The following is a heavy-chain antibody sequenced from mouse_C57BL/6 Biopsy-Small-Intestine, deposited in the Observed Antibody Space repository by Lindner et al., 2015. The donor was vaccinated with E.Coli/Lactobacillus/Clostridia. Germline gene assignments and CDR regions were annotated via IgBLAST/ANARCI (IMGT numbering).Heavy chain of an antibody. CDR2: ISSGSSTI. D-gene: IGHD4-1*01. V-gene: IGHV5-17*01. Sequence: VQLQESGGGLVKPGGSLKLSCAASGFTFSDYGMHWVRQAPEKGLEWVAYISSGSSTIYYADTVKGRFTISRDNAKSTLFLQMTSLRSEDTAMYYCARRKLGRGDWYFDVWGTGTTVTVSS. CDR1: GFTFSDYG. CDR3: ARRKLGRGDWYFDV. J-gene: IGHJ1*03.